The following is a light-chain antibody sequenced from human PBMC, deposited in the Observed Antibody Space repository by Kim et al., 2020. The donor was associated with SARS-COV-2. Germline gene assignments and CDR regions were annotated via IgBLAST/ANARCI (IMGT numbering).Light chain of an antibody. V-gene: IGKV3-20*01. CDR1: QSVASNY. CDR3: QQYGSSPLT. Sequence: EIVLTQSPGTLSLSPGERATLSCRASQSVASNYLAWYQQRTGQAPRLLIYGASRRATDIPDRFSGSESGTDFTLTISRLEPEDFAVYYCQQYGSSPLTFGQGTKVDIK. CDR2: GAS. J-gene: IGKJ1*01.